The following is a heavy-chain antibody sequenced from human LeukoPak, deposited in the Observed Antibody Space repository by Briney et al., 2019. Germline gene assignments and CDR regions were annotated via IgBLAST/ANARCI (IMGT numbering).Heavy chain of an antibody. J-gene: IGHJ4*02. V-gene: IGHV4-39*07. CDR1: GGSVSSSSYY. D-gene: IGHD3-22*01. Sequence: SETLSLTCTVSGGSVSSSSYYWGWIRQPPGKGLEWIGSIYYSGSTYYNPSLKSRVSISVDTSKNQFSLKLNSLTAADTAVYYCARARYHGPPGQYDSSGYYYDGGYYFDYWGQGTLVTVSS. CDR2: IYYSGST. CDR3: ARARYHGPPGQYDSSGYYYDGGYYFDY.